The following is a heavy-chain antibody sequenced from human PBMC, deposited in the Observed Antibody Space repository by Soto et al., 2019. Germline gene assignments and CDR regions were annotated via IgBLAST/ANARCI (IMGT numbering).Heavy chain of an antibody. CDR1: GGSISSSSYY. V-gene: IGHV4-39*01. J-gene: IGHJ6*02. Sequence: PSETLSLTCTVSGGSISSSSYYWGWIRQPPGKGLEWIGCIYYSGSTYYNPSLKSRVTISADTSKNQFSLKLSSVTAADTAVYYCASAGMDVWGHGTTVTVSS. CDR3: ASAGMDV. CDR2: IYYSGST.